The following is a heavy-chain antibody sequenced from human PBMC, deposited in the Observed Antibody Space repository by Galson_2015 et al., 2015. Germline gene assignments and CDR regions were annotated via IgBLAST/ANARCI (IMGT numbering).Heavy chain of an antibody. V-gene: IGHV1-24*01. CDR1: GYTLTELS. CDR3: ASPNNKYYYGSGSYVY. CDR2: FDPEDGET. J-gene: IGHJ4*02. D-gene: IGHD3-10*01. Sequence: SVKVSCKVSGYTLTELSMHWVRQAPGKGLEWMGGFDPEDGETIYAQKFQGRVTMTEDTSTDTAYMELSSLRSEDTAVYYCASPNNKYYYGSGSYVYWGQGTLVTVSS.